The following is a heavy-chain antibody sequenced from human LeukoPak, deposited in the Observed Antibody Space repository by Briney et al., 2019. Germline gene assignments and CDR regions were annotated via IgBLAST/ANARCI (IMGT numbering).Heavy chain of an antibody. D-gene: IGHD2-15*01. CDR1: GGSVSSYY. V-gene: IGHV4-59*02. CDR2: IYDTGST. CDR3: ARWGGSAVVASRRYFDY. Sequence: SETLSLTCTVSGGSVSSYYWSWIRQPPGKGLEWIAYIYDTGSTNYNPSLKSRVTISLDTSKNQFSLKMSSVTAADTAVYYCARWGGSAVVASRRYFDYWGQGTLVTVSS. J-gene: IGHJ4*02.